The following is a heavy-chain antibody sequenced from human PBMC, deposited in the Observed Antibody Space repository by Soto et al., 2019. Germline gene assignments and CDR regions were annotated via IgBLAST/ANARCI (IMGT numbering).Heavy chain of an antibody. CDR2: ISGSGTSK. CDR3: AKDRKSGSGWYWDY. CDR1: GFTFSTYW. Sequence: GGSLRLSCTASGFTFSTYWMSWVRQAPGKGLEWVSAISGSGTSKYDADSVKGRFSISRDNSKNTLYLQMNSLRAEDTAVYYCAKDRKSGSGWYWDYWGQGTLVTVSS. V-gene: IGHV3-23*01. D-gene: IGHD6-19*01. J-gene: IGHJ4*02.